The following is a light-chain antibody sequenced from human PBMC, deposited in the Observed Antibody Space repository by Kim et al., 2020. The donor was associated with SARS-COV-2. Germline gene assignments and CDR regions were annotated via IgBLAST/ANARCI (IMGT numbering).Light chain of an antibody. CDR1: SSNIGSNY. CDR2: RNN. J-gene: IGLJ3*02. V-gene: IGLV1-47*01. Sequence: VLTQPPSASGTPGQRVTISCSGSSSNIGSNYVYWYQQLPGTAPKLLIYRNNQRPSGVPDRFSGSKSGTSASLAISGLRSEDEADYYCAAWDDSLSGPWVFGGGTQLTVL. CDR3: AAWDDSLSGPWV.